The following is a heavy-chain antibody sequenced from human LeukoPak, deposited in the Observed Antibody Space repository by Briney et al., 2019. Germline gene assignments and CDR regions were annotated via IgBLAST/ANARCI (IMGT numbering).Heavy chain of an antibody. J-gene: IGHJ3*02. CDR3: ARGGNRAFDI. CDR1: GFTVNTNY. V-gene: IGHV3-53*01. CDR2: IYSGGNT. Sequence: GGSLRLSCAASGFTVNTNYMSWVRQAPGKGLEWVSLIYSGGNTYNADSVKGRFTISRDNSKNTLYLQMNSLRAEDTAVYYCARGGNRAFDIWGQGTMVTVSS. D-gene: IGHD2/OR15-2a*01.